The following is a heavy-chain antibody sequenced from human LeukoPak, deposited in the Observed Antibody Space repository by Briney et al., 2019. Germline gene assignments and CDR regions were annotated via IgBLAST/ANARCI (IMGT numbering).Heavy chain of an antibody. CDR3: ARVITGTTDY. Sequence: SETLSLTCTVSGGSISSSYYYWSWIRQPPGKGLEWIGEINHSGSTNYNPSLKSRVTISVDTSKNQFSLKLSSVTAADTAVYYCARVITGTTDYWGQGTLVTVSS. D-gene: IGHD1-7*01. CDR2: INHSGST. V-gene: IGHV4-39*07. CDR1: GGSISSSYYY. J-gene: IGHJ4*02.